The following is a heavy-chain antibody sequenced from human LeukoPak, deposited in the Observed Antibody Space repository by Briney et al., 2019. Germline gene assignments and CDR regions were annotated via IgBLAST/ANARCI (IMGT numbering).Heavy chain of an antibody. V-gene: IGHV4-59*02. CDR1: GGSVSSHY. J-gene: IGHJ6*02. CDR2: IFYSGST. CDR3: ARGGSTYGYCSGGSCYSLNYYYYYGMDV. D-gene: IGHD2-15*01. Sequence: PSETLSLTCTVSGGSVSSHYWSWVRQPPGKRLEWIGYIFYSGSTNYNPSFKSRVTISVDTSKHQFSLKLNSVTAADTAVYFCARGGSTYGYCSGGSCYSLNYYYYYGMDVWGQGTTVTVSS.